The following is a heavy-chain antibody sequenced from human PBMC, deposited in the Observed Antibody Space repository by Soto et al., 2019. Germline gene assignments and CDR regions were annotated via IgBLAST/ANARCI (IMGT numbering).Heavy chain of an antibody. CDR3: TTDSYLTSIIVRFDY. D-gene: IGHD3-22*01. Sequence: PGGSLRLSCAASGFTFSSYSMNWVRQAPGKGLEWVSSISSSSSYIYYADSVKGRFAISRDDSKNVVYLEMNSLKTEDTAIYYCTTDSYLTSIIVRFDYWGHGTLVTVPS. J-gene: IGHJ4*01. CDR1: GFTFSSYS. CDR2: ISSSSSYI. V-gene: IGHV3-21*03.